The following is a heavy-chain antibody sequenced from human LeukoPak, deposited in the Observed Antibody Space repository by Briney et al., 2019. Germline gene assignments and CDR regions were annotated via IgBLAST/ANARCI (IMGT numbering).Heavy chain of an antibody. Sequence: GGSLRLSCAASGFTFSSYSMNWVRQAPGKGLEWVSYISSSSSTIYYADSVKGRFTISRDNAKNSLYLQMNSLRAEDTAVYYCAREIVMITFGGVTVARYFDYWGQGTLVTVSS. CDR1: GFTFSSYS. D-gene: IGHD3-16*01. V-gene: IGHV3-48*04. CDR2: ISSSSSTI. CDR3: AREIVMITFGGVTVARYFDY. J-gene: IGHJ4*02.